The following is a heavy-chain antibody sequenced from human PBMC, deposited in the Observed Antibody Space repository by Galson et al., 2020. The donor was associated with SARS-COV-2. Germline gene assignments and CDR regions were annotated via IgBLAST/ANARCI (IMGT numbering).Heavy chain of an antibody. D-gene: IGHD2-21*02. CDR1: GFTFDDYA. J-gene: IGHJ3*02. CDR2: ISWNSGSI. Sequence: SLKISCAASGFTFDDYAMHWLRQAPGKGLEWVSGISWNSGSIGYADSVKGRFTISRDNAKNSLYLQMNSLRAEDMALYYCAKGGKCGGDCFAIADAFDIWGQGTMVTVSS. CDR3: AKGGKCGGDCFAIADAFDI. V-gene: IGHV3-9*03.